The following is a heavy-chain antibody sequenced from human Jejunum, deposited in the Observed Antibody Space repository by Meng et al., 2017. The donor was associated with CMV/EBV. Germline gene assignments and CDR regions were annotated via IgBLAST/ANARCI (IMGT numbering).Heavy chain of an antibody. Sequence: ASGVHFDAYAMHWVRQAPWKGLEWVSDISWNSDVIGYADSVKGRFTISRDNAKNSLYLQMNSLRPEDTALYYCAKDILYHTGSFDIWGQGTMVTVSS. CDR3: AKDILYHTGSFDI. CDR2: ISWNSDVI. V-gene: IGHV3-9*01. CDR1: GVHFDAYA. D-gene: IGHD1-26*01. J-gene: IGHJ3*02.